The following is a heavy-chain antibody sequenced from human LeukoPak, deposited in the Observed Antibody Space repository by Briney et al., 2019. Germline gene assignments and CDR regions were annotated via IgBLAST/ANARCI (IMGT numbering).Heavy chain of an antibody. CDR1: GFTFSNYY. Sequence: PGGSLRLSCAASGFTFSNYYMNWVRQAPGKGLEWVSSISGSSSYIYYADSVKGRFTISRDNANNSLYLQMNSLRAEDTAVYYCARDVYYYDSSGFDPWGQGTLVTVSS. D-gene: IGHD3-22*01. CDR3: ARDVYYYDSSGFDP. V-gene: IGHV3-21*01. J-gene: IGHJ5*02. CDR2: ISGSSSYI.